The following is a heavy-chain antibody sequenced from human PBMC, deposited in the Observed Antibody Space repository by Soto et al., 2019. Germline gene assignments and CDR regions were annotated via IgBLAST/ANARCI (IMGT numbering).Heavy chain of an antibody. V-gene: IGHV1-69*01. J-gene: IGHJ6*02. CDR1: GGTFSSYA. Sequence: QVQLVQSGAAVKKPGSSVKVSCKASGGTFSSYAISWVRQAPGQGLEWMGGIIPIFGTANYAQKFQGRVTITADESTSTAYMELSSLRSEDTDVYYCARKIERIAAAGTGYYYGMDVWGQGTTVTVSS. CDR2: IIPIFGTA. D-gene: IGHD6-13*01. CDR3: ARKIERIAAAGTGYYYGMDV.